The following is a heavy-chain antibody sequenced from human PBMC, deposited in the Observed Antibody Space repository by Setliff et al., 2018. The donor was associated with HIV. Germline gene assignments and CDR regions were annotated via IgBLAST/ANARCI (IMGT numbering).Heavy chain of an antibody. CDR1: GYSISRGYF. D-gene: IGHD1-26*01. CDR3: ARDGYLVGATRFDY. J-gene: IGHJ4*02. Sequence: SSETLSLTCAVSGYSISRGYFWGWIRQPPGKGLEWIGSMYHSGSTYYNPSLKSRVTMSLDTSKNQFSLNLSSVTAADTAVYYCARDGYLVGATRFDYWGQGTLVTVSS. CDR2: MYHSGST. V-gene: IGHV4-38-2*02.